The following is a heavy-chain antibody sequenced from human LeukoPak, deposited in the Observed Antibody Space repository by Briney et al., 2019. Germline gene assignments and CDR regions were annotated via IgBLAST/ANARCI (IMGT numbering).Heavy chain of an antibody. CDR2: IKSKILGGTT. CDR1: GLILSNKW. Sequence: PGGSLRLSCVASGLILSNKWMNWVRQIPGKGLEWVGLIKSKILGGTTHYAAPVKGRFTISRDDSKDTLYLQMNSLKPEDTAVYYCTTGNPWGQGTLVTVSS. CDR3: TTGNP. J-gene: IGHJ5*02. V-gene: IGHV3-15*01.